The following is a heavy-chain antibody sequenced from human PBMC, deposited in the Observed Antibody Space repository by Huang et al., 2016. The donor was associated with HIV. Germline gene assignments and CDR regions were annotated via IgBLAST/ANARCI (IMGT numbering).Heavy chain of an antibody. Sequence: ELQLVQSGAEVKKPGESLKISCKGSENNFKTYWIGWVRQMPGKGLEWMGFIHPGDSDPRYSPSFRGQVTFSADKSINTAYLQWTYLKASDTAMYYCARWMSSGSYYYFDFWGQGTLVTVSS. V-gene: IGHV5-51*01. CDR3: ARWMSSGSYYYFDF. J-gene: IGHJ4*02. D-gene: IGHD1-26*01. CDR1: ENNFKTYW. CDR2: IHPGDSDP.